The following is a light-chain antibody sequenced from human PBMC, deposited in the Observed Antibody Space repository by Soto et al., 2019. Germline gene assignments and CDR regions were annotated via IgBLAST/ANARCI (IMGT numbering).Light chain of an antibody. V-gene: IGKV3-20*01. Sequence: EIVMTQSPATLSVSPGERATLSCRASQSVSSNLAWYQQKPGQAPRLLILGASSRATGIPDRFSGSGSGTDFSLTVSRLEPEDFAVYYCQQYDASPVTFGQGTRLEI. CDR3: QQYDASPVT. J-gene: IGKJ5*01. CDR1: QSVSSN. CDR2: GAS.